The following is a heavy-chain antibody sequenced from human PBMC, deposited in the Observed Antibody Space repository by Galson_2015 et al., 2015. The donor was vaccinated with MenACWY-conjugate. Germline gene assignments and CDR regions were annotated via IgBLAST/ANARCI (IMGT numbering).Heavy chain of an antibody. Sequence: SLRLSCAASGFTFSDCDMSWIRQAPGKGLEWVSYISSGGSSINHAEFVKGRFTISRDNAKNSQYLQMNSLRAEDTAVYYCAREGGAAKEFDYWGQGTLVTVSS. D-gene: IGHD2-15*01. CDR2: ISSGGSSI. CDR1: GFTFSDCD. CDR3: AREGGAAKEFDY. J-gene: IGHJ4*02. V-gene: IGHV3-11*01.